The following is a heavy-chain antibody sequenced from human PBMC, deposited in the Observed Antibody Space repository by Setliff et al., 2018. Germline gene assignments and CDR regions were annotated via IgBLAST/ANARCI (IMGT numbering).Heavy chain of an antibody. D-gene: IGHD6-19*01. Sequence: WIRQPAGKGLEWIGHIYIGGSANYNPSLKSRVTMSIDTSKNQFSLKLNSVTAADMAVYYCAREQWLDPPGYYYMDVWAKGTTVTVSS. V-gene: IGHV4-4*07. J-gene: IGHJ6*03. CDR2: IYIGGSA. CDR3: AREQWLDPPGYYYMDV.